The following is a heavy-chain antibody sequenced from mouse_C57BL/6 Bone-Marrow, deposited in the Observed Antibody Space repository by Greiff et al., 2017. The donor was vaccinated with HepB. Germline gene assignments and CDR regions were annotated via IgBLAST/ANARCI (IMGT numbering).Heavy chain of an antibody. D-gene: IGHD1-1*01. CDR2: IDPSDSET. J-gene: IGHJ2*01. Sequence: VQLQQPGAELVRPGSSVKLSCKASGYTFTSYWMHWVKQRPIQGLEWIGNIDPSDSETHYNQKFKDKATLTVDKSSSTAYMQLSSLTSEDSAVYYCARRSSSFYFEYWGQGNTLTVSS. CDR3: ARRSSSFYFEY. V-gene: IGHV1-52*01. CDR1: GYTFTSYW.